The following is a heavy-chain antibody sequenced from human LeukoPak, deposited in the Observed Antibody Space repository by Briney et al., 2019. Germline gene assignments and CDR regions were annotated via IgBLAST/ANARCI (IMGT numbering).Heavy chain of an antibody. CDR3: AGERGEEYSSGWYKRNYFDN. CDR1: GGSISSSNW. D-gene: IGHD6-19*01. V-gene: IGHV4-4*02. Sequence: SETLSLTCAVSGGSISSSNWWSWVRQPPGKGLEWIASGDYSGGTYYNPSLEGRVAISADMSKNQFSLKLTSVTGADTAVYYCAGERGEEYSSGWYKRNYFDNWGQGIRVTVSS. J-gene: IGHJ4*02. CDR2: GDYSGGT.